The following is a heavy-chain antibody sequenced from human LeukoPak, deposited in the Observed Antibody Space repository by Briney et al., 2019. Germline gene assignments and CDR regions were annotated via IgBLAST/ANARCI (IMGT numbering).Heavy chain of an antibody. CDR2: INPNSGGT. J-gene: IGHJ6*03. CDR3: AREDYYYYYMDV. V-gene: IGHV1-2*02. Sequence: GASVKVSCKASGYTFTGYYMHWVRQAPGQGLEWMGWINPNSGGTNYAQKFQGRVTMTRDTSVSTAYMELSSLRSEDTAVYYCAREDYYYYYMDVWGKGTTVTVSS. CDR1: GYTFTGYY.